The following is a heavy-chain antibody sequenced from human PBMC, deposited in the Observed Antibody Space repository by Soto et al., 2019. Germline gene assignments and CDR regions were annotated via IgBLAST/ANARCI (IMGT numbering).Heavy chain of an antibody. J-gene: IGHJ3*02. D-gene: IGHD3-22*01. CDR2: INTNTGNP. Sequence: GASVKVSCKASGYTFTSYAMNWVRQAPGQGLEWMGWINTNTGNPTYAQGFTGRFVFSLDTSVSTAYLQICSLKAEDTAVYYCARDSGDSVYFDSSGYEPQPTGAFDMLCQGTM. CDR1: GYTFTSYA. CDR3: ARDSGDSVYFDSSGYEPQPTGAFDM. V-gene: IGHV7-4-1*01.